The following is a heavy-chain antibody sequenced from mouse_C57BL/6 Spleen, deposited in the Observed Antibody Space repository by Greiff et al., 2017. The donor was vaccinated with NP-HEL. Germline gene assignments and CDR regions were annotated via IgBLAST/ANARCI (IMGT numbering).Heavy chain of an antibody. CDR3: ARNDDYDGDYFDY. D-gene: IGHD2-4*01. CDR1: GFSLTSYG. Sequence: VMLVESGPRLVQPSQSLSITCTVSGFSLTSYGVHWVRQSPGKGLEWLGVIWSGGSTDYNAAFISRLSISKDNSKSQVFFKMNSLQADDTAIYYCARNDDYDGDYFDYWGQGTTLTVSS. V-gene: IGHV2-2*01. CDR2: IWSGGST. J-gene: IGHJ2*01.